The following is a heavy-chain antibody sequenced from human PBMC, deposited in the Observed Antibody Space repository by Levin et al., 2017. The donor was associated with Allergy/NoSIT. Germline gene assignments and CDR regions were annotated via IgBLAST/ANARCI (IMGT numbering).Heavy chain of an antibody. CDR3: ARAEVRSEH. CDR2: IYSSGSA. V-gene: IGHV4-61*02. D-gene: IGHD3-16*01. J-gene: IGHJ4*02. Sequence: TASETLSLTCKVSGGSISSGSYYWSWIRQPAATGLEWIGRIYSSGSANYNPSLKSRVTISVDTSKNQFSLKLSSVTAADTAVYYCARAEVRSEHWGQGPLVTVSS. CDR1: GGSISSGSYY.